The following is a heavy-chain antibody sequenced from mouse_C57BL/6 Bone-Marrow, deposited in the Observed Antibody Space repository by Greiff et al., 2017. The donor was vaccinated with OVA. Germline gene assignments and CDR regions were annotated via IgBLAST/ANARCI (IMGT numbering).Heavy chain of an antibody. Sequence: VEPGASVKISCKASGYAFSSSWMNWVKQRPGKGLEWIGRIYPGDGDTNYNGKFKGKATLTADKSSSTAYMQLSSLTSEDSAVYFCARNYGSSYEWFAYWGQGTLVTVSA. D-gene: IGHD1-1*01. J-gene: IGHJ3*01. CDR1: GYAFSSSW. V-gene: IGHV1-82*01. CDR2: IYPGDGDT. CDR3: ARNYGSSYEWFAY.